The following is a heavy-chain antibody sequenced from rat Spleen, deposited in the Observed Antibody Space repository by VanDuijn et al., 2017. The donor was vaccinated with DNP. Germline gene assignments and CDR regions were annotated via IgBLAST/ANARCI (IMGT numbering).Heavy chain of an antibody. CDR3: TSLSMDA. D-gene: IGHD1-3*01. Sequence: EVLLVESDGGLVQPGRSLKLSCAVSGFTFSDYYMAWVRQAPAKGLEWVATISTSGSRAYYPDSVKGRFTISRDNAKNTLYLQMNSLRSEDTATYYCTSLSMDAWGQGVMVTVSS. V-gene: IGHV5-27*01. J-gene: IGHJ2*01. CDR2: ISTSGSRA. CDR1: GFTFSDYY.